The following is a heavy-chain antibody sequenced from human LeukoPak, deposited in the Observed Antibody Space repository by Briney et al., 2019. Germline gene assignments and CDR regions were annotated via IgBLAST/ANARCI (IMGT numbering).Heavy chain of an antibody. CDR1: GFTFSSYS. Sequence: GGSLRLSCAASGFTFSSYSMNWVRQAPGKGLEWVSSISSGSTDIYYADSVKGRFTISRDNAKNSVYLHMNSLRAEDTAVYYCARGHTAVTRHFDFWGQGTLVTVSS. CDR2: ISSGSTDI. V-gene: IGHV3-21*01. D-gene: IGHD4-17*01. CDR3: ARGHTAVTRHFDF. J-gene: IGHJ4*02.